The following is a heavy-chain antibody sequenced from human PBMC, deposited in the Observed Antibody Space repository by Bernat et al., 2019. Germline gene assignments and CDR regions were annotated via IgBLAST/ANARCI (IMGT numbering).Heavy chain of an antibody. J-gene: IGHJ6*02. CDR1: GFTFSSYS. V-gene: IGHV3-21*01. CDR2: ISGSSSYI. CDR3: ASSGHYYSYGMDV. Sequence: EVQLVESGGGLDKPGGSLRLSCAASGFTFSSYSMNWVRQAPGKGLEWVSSISGSSSYIYYADSVKGRFTISRDNAKNSLYLQMNSLRAEDTAVYYCASSGHYYSYGMDVWGQGTTVTVSS.